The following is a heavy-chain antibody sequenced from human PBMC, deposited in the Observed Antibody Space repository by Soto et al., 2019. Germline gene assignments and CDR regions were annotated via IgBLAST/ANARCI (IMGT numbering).Heavy chain of an antibody. CDR1: GYTFTSYG. J-gene: IGHJ6*02. CDR3: ARVPNSSSWSYYYYGMDV. V-gene: IGHV1-18*01. CDR2: ISAYNGNT. D-gene: IGHD6-13*01. Sequence: ASVKVSCKAFGYTFTSYGISWVRQAPGQGLEWMGWISAYNGNTNYAQKLQGRVTMTTDTSTSTAYMELRSLRSDDTAVYYCARVPNSSSWSYYYYGMDVWGQGTTVTVSS.